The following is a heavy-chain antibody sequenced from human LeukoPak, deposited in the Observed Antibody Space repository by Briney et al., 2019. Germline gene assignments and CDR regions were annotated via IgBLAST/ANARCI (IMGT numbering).Heavy chain of an antibody. Sequence: GGSLRLSCAASGFTFSIYWMSWVRQAPGKGLEWVANIKQDGSEKYYVDSVEGRFTISRDNAKNSLYLRMNSLRAEDTAVYYCARVFSVLLWFGELPDYWGQGTLVTVSS. J-gene: IGHJ4*02. CDR3: ARVFSVLLWFGELPDY. V-gene: IGHV3-7*01. CDR1: GFTFSIYW. CDR2: IKQDGSEK. D-gene: IGHD3-10*01.